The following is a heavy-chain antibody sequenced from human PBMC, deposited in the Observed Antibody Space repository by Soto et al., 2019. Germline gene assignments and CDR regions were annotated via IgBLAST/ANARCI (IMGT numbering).Heavy chain of an antibody. CDR3: ARSMASDYYYYYGMDV. CDR1: GGTLSTYA. Sequence: QVQLVQSGAEVKKPGTSVKVSCKASGGTLSTYAISWVRQAPGQGLEWMGGIIPIFGTTNYAQKFQGRVTIIADESTSTAYMGLSSLRSEDTAVYYCARSMASDYYYYYGMDVWGQGTTVTVSS. V-gene: IGHV1-69*12. J-gene: IGHJ6*02. CDR2: IIPIFGTT. D-gene: IGHD5-12*01.